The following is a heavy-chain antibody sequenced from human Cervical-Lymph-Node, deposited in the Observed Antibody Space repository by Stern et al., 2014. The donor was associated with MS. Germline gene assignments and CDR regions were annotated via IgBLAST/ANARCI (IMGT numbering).Heavy chain of an antibody. Sequence: QVQLVESGAEVKKPGASVKVSCKVSGYTLSEISMHWVRQAPGKGLEWMGGFDPDHGETSYAQKFQGRVTMAEDRSTDTAYMELSSLRSEDTAVYYCATHRGRVTYYYGMDVWGQGTTVTVSS. CDR2: FDPDHGET. CDR1: GYTLSEIS. CDR3: ATHRGRVTYYYGMDV. V-gene: IGHV1-24*01. J-gene: IGHJ6*02. D-gene: IGHD2-21*02.